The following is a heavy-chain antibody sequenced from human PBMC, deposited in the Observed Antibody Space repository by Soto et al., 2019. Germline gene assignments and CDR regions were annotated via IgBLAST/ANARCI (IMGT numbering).Heavy chain of an antibody. V-gene: IGHV1-69*01. J-gene: IGHJ6*02. CDR2: IIPIFGTA. CDR3: ARGDYGGNSLYYYGMDV. D-gene: IGHD4-17*01. CDR1: GGTFSSYA. Sequence: QVQLVQSGAEVKKPGSSVKVSCKASGGTFSSYAISWVRQAPGQGLEWMGGIIPIFGTANYAQKFQGRVTITADESTSTAYMELSSLRSEHTAVYYCARGDYGGNSLYYYGMDVWGQGTTVTVSS.